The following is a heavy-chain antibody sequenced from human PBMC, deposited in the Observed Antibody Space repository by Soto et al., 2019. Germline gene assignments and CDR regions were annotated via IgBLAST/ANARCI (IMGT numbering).Heavy chain of an antibody. CDR2: IIPKFSTS. CDR1: GGTFNNYA. V-gene: IGHV1-69*06. CDR3: ARGGIGSQSYAFDI. J-gene: IGHJ3*02. Sequence: QVQLVQSGAELKKPGSSVRVSCKASGGTFNNYAVHWVRQAPGQGLEWMGGIIPKFSTSSSAQKFQGRVTMNVDSSTNTAYMELISLRSEDTALYYCARGGIGSQSYAFDIWGQGTAFTVSS. D-gene: IGHD1-26*01.